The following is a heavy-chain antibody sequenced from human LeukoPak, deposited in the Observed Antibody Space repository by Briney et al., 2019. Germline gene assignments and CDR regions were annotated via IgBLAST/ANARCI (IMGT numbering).Heavy chain of an antibody. D-gene: IGHD2-15*01. CDR1: GFTFSSYA. J-gene: IGHJ4*02. CDR2: IGAGGGST. V-gene: IGHV3-23*01. CDR3: AKAYCSGGSCYVRGFDY. Sequence: GGSLRLSCAASGFTFSSYAMSWVRQAPGKGLEWVSTIGAGGGSTYYADSVKGRCTISSDKSTNTVYLIMNSLRAEDTAVYYCAKAYCSGGSCYVRGFDYWGQGTLVTVSS.